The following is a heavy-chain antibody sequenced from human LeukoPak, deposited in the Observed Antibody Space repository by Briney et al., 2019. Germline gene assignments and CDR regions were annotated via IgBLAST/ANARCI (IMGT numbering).Heavy chain of an antibody. V-gene: IGHV3-21*01. CDR1: GFTFSSYA. CDR2: ISSSSIYI. CDR3: ANGDYDNYYYYYMDV. J-gene: IGHJ6*03. D-gene: IGHD4-17*01. Sequence: GGSLRLSCTASGFTFSSYAMHWVRQAPGKGLEWVSSISSSSIYIYYADSVKGRFTISRDNAKNSLYLQMSSLRAEDTAVYYCANGDYDNYYYYYMDVWGKGTTVTVSS.